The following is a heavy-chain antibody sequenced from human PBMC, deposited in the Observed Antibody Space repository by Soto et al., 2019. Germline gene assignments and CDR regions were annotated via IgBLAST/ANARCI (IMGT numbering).Heavy chain of an antibody. J-gene: IGHJ3*02. D-gene: IGHD1-26*01. V-gene: IGHV4-59*01. CDR3: AREGIVGAKGAFDI. CDR2: IYYSGST. Sequence: PSETLSLTCTVSGGSISSYYWSWIRQPPGKGLEWIGYIYYSGSTNYNPSLKSRVTISVDTSKNQFSLKLSSVTAADTAVYYCAREGIVGAKGAFDIWGQGTMVTVSS. CDR1: GGSISSYY.